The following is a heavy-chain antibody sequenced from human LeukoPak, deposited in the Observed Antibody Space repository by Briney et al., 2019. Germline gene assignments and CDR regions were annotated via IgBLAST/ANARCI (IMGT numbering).Heavy chain of an antibody. CDR3: AKGYSYYDSSGYYYALDY. CDR1: GFTFSSYS. V-gene: IGHV3-9*01. D-gene: IGHD3-22*01. CDR2: ISWNSGSI. Sequence: GGSLRLSCAASGFTFSSYSMNWVRQAPGKGLEWVSGISWNSGSIGYADSVKGRFTISRDNAKNSLYLQMNSLRAEDTALYYCAKGYSYYDSSGYYYALDYWGQGTLVTVSS. J-gene: IGHJ4*02.